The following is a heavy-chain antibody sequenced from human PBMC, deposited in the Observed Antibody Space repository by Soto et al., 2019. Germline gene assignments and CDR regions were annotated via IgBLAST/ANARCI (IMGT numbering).Heavy chain of an antibody. CDR2: IYYSGST. CDR3: ARDKYSSSPFDY. V-gene: IGHV4-59*01. J-gene: IGHJ4*02. CDR1: GGSISSYF. D-gene: IGHD6-6*01. Sequence: SETLSLTCTVSGGSISSYFWSWIRQPPGKGLEWIGYIYYSGSTNYNPSLKSRVTISVDTSKNQFSLKLSSVTAADTAVYYCARDKYSSSPFDYWGQGTLVTVSS.